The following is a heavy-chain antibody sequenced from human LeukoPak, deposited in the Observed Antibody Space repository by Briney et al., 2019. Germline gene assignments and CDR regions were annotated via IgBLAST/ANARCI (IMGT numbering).Heavy chain of an antibody. CDR1: GGSLSGYY. CDR3: ARGTQRYCSSTSCRRFDY. Sequence: SETLSLTCGVYGGSLSGYYWSWIRQPPGKGLEWIAEINHRGSTNYNPSLKSRVTISVDTSKNQFSPKLSSVTAADTAVYYCARGTQRYCSSTSCRRFDYWGQGTLVAVSS. D-gene: IGHD2-2*01. CDR2: INHRGST. J-gene: IGHJ4*02. V-gene: IGHV4-34*01.